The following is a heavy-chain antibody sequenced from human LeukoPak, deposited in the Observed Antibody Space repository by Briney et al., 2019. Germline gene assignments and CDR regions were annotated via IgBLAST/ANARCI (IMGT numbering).Heavy chain of an antibody. J-gene: IGHJ2*01. D-gene: IGHD3-22*01. V-gene: IGHV3-48*03. CDR2: ISSSGSTI. CDR1: GFTFSSYE. Sequence: PGGSLRLSCAASGFTFSSYEMNWVRQAPGKGLEWVSYISSSGSTIYYADSVKGRFTISRDNAKNSLYLQMNSLRAEDTAVYYCARDYRRITMVVVAKRAGFFDLWGRGTLVTVSS. CDR3: ARDYRRITMVVVAKRAGFFDL.